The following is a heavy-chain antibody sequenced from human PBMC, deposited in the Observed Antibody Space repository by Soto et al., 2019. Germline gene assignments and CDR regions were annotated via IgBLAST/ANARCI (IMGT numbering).Heavy chain of an antibody. CDR3: AREQAIAARPFDY. V-gene: IGHV4-31*03. D-gene: IGHD6-6*01. CDR1: GGSISSGGYY. J-gene: IGHJ4*02. Sequence: PSETLSLTCTVSGGSISSGGYYWSWIRQHPGKGLEWIGYIYYSGSTYYNPSLKSRVTLSVDTSKNQFSLKLSSVTAADTAVYYCAREQAIAARPFDYWGQGTLVTVSS. CDR2: IYYSGST.